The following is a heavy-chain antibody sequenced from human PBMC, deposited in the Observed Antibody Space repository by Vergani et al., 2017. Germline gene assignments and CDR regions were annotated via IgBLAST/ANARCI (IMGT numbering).Heavy chain of an antibody. CDR1: GFTFSSYS. CDR2: INHSGRT. CDR3: ARRGMTSGWFDP. D-gene: IGHD4-11*01. J-gene: IGHJ5*02. V-gene: IGHV4-34*01. Sequence: LQLVESGGGLVQPGGSLRLSCAASGFTFSSYSMNWVRQAPGRGLEWIGEINHSGRTNYNPSLKSLVTISVDTSKNQFFLKLSSVSAADTGVYYCARRGMTSGWFDPWGQGTLVTVSS.